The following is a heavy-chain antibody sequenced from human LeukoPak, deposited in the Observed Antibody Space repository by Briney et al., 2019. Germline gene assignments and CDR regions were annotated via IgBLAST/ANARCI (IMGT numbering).Heavy chain of an antibody. CDR3: ARDRCCDICCSGLDV. Sequence: PGGSLRLSCAASGLTFSSYAMSWVRQAPGKGLEWVSGVSSSGSNTYSADSVKGRSTFCSNYSRNTLLLKMNRLTAEATPFYYCARDRCCDICCSGLDVWGQGTTVSVSS. CDR1: GLTFSSYA. J-gene: IGHJ6*02. CDR2: VSSSGSNT. D-gene: IGHD3-9*01. V-gene: IGHV3-23*01.